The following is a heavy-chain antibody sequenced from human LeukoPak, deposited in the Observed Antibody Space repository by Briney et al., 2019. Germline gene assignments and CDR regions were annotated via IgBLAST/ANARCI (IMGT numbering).Heavy chain of an antibody. Sequence: PSETLSLTCTVSDDSITIYYWSWIRQPPGKGLEWIGYIDHTGITNYNPSLNSRVTISRDTSKNHFSLRLTSVTAADTAVYYCARGQKYTSGYRVTELGSRYSDYWGQGARVTVSP. D-gene: IGHD5-18*01. CDR1: DDSITIYY. V-gene: IGHV4-59*01. CDR3: ARGQKYTSGYRVTELGSRYSDY. J-gene: IGHJ4*02. CDR2: IDHTGIT.